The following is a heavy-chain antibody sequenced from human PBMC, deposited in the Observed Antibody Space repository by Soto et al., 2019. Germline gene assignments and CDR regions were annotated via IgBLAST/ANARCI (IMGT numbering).Heavy chain of an antibody. Sequence: QVPLVQSGAEVKKPGASVKVSCKASGYTFTSYAMHWVRQAPGQRLEWMGWINAGNGNTKYSQKFQGRVTITRDTSASTDYMELSSLRSDDTAVYYCAREGLSELLWFGELPLNLFCIDYWGQGTLVTVSS. CDR1: GYTFTSYA. D-gene: IGHD3-10*01. J-gene: IGHJ4*02. V-gene: IGHV1-3*01. CDR2: INAGNGNT. CDR3: AREGLSELLWFGELPLNLFCIDY.